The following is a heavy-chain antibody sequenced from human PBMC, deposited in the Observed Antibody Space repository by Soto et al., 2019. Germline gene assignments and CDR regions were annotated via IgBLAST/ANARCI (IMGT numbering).Heavy chain of an antibody. D-gene: IGHD5-12*01. CDR2: IYPGDSDT. V-gene: IGHV5-51*01. CDR1: GYSFTSYW. CDR3: ARQSKVDIVASYYMDV. J-gene: IGHJ6*03. Sequence: GESLKISCKGSGYSFTSYWIGWVRQMPGKGLEWMGIIYPGDSDTRYSPSFQGQVTISADKSISTAYLQWSSLKASDTAMYDCARQSKVDIVASYYMDVWGKGTTVTVSS.